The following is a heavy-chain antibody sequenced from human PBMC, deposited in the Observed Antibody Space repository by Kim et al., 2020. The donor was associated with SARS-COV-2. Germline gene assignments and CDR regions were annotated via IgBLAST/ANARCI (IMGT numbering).Heavy chain of an antibody. Sequence: SETLSLTCTVSGGSISSYYWSWIRQPPGKGLEWIGYIYYSGSTNYNPSLKSRVTISVDTSKNQSSLKLISVTAADTAVYYCARHEAPGDSGSYSDDYWFDPWGQGTLVTVSS. CDR2: IYYSGST. D-gene: IGHD1-26*01. V-gene: IGHV4-59*08. J-gene: IGHJ5*02. CDR3: ARHEAPGDSGSYSDDYWFDP. CDR1: GGSISSYY.